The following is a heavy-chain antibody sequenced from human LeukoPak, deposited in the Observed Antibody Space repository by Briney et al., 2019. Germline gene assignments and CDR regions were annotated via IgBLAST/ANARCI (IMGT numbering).Heavy chain of an antibody. J-gene: IGHJ5*02. D-gene: IGHD4-17*01. CDR2: IHTSGDT. CDR1: GLTGSHNY. CDR3: IVFGDSNH. Sequence: PGGSLRLSCAAPGLTGSHNYVSWVRQAAGKGLEWVSAIHTSGDTCYADSVKGRFTISRDTSKNTLYLQINSLRVEDTAVYYCIVFGDSNHWGQGTLVTVSS. V-gene: IGHV3-53*01.